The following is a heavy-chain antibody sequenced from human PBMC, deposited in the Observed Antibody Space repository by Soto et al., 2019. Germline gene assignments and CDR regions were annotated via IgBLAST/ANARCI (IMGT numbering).Heavy chain of an antibody. J-gene: IGHJ5*02. CDR2: IYYSGST. CDR1: VGCISSSSYY. Sequence: PSETQSLTCTVSVGCISSSSYYWGWIRQPPGKGLEWIGSIYYSGSTYYNPSLKSRVTISVDTSKNQFSLKLSSVTAADTAVYYCASPKIAFYNWFDPWGQGTLVT. CDR3: ASPKIAFYNWFDP. D-gene: IGHD3-3*02. V-gene: IGHV4-39*01.